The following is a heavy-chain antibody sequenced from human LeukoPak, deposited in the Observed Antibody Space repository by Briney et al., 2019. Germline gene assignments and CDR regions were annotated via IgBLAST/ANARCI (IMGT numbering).Heavy chain of an antibody. CDR3: ARMVRTIYAY. CDR2: INQDGSEK. J-gene: IGHJ4*02. CDR1: GFTFSTYW. Sequence: GGSLRLSCAVSGFTFSTYWMSWVRQAPGKGLEWVANINQDGSEKYYVDSVKGRFTISRDSTKNSLYLQMNSLRAEDTAVYYRARMVRTIYAYWGQGTLVTVSS. D-gene: IGHD2/OR15-2a*01. V-gene: IGHV3-7*04.